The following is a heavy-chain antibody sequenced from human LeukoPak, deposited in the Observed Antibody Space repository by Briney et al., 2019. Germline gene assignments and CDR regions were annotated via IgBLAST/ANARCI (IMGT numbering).Heavy chain of an antibody. J-gene: IGHJ4*02. V-gene: IGHV3-23*01. CDR1: GFTFSSYA. D-gene: IGHD4-23*01. Sequence: TGGSLRLSCAASGFTFSSYAMSWVRQAPGKGLEWVSAISGSGGSTYYADSVKGRFTISRDNSKNTLYLQMNSLRAEDTAVYYCAKGRTGGNPLGGGYWGQGTLVTVSS. CDR3: AKGRTGGNPLGGGY. CDR2: ISGSGGST.